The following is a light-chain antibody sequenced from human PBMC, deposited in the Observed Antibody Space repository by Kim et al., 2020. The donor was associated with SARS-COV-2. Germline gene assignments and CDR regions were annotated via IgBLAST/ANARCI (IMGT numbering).Light chain of an antibody. CDR2: GTS. CDR3: QQYNKGYT. Sequence: EVMLTQSPATLSLSPGERATLPCRASQSISNNLAWYQQKPGQAPSLIMFGTSNRATAIPARFSGSGSGTDFTLTISSLQSEDFAVYYCQQYNKGYTFGQGTKLEI. V-gene: IGKV3D-15*01. J-gene: IGKJ2*01. CDR1: QSISNN.